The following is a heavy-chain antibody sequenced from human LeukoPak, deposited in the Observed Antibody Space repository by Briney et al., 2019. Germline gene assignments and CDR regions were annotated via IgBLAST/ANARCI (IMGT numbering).Heavy chain of an antibody. CDR1: GFTVSSNY. CDR2: IYSGGST. D-gene: IGHD3-9*01. V-gene: IGHV3-53*01. J-gene: IGHJ4*02. Sequence: GGSLRLSCAASGFTVSSNYMSWVRQAPGKGLEGVSVIYSGGSTNYADSVKGRFTISRDNSKNTLYLQMNSLRAEDTAVYYCAKDYYDILTGYYGPFDYWGQGTLVTVSS. CDR3: AKDYYDILTGYYGPFDY.